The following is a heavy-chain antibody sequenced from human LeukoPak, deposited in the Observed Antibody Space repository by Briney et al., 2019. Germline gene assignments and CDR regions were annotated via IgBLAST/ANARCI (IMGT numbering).Heavy chain of an antibody. V-gene: IGHV4-59*01. CDR2: IYYSGGT. CDR1: GGSISSYY. CDR3: ARYSSSWYGVDY. D-gene: IGHD6-13*01. Sequence: PSETLSLTCTVSGGSISSYYWSWIRQPPGKGLEWIGYIYYSGGTNYNPSLKSRVTISVDTSKNQFSLKLSSVTAADTAVYYCARYSSSWYGVDYWGQGTLVTASS. J-gene: IGHJ4*02.